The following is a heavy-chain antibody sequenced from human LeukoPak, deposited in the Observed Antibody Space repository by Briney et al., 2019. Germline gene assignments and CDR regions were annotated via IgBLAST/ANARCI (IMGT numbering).Heavy chain of an antibody. CDR3: ARADGSGYYFDY. CDR2: ISSGSSPL. CDR1: GFTFSPYS. D-gene: IGHD3-10*01. V-gene: IGHV3-48*04. Sequence: GGSLRLSRAASGFTFSPYSMNWVRQAPGKGLEWVAYISSGSSPLYYADSVKGRFTISRDNAKNSLYLQMNSLRAEDTAVYYCARADGSGYYFDYWGQGTLVTVSS. J-gene: IGHJ4*02.